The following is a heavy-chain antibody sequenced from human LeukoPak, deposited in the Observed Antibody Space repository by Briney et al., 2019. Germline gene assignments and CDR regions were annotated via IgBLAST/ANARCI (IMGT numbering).Heavy chain of an antibody. CDR2: IKQDGSEK. V-gene: IGHV3-7*01. CDR1: GFTFSSYW. CDR3: ARESYYVSSGYRTYDAFDI. J-gene: IGHJ3*02. D-gene: IGHD3-22*01. Sequence: GGSLRLSCAASGFTFSSYWMSWVRQAPGKGLEWVANIKQDGSEKYYVDSVKGRFTISRDNAKNSLYLQMNSLRAEDTAVYYCARESYYVSSGYRTYDAFDIWGQGTMVTVSS.